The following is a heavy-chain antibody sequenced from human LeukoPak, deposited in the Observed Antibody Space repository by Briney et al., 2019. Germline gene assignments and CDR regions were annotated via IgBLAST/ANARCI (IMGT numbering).Heavy chain of an antibody. CDR1: GYTFTSYG. Sequence: ASVKVSCKASGYTFTSYGISWVRQAPGQGLEWMGWISTYNGNTDYAQKLQGRVTMTTDTSTSTAYMELRSLRSDDTAVYYCARSGGYNSPPGYYMDVWGKGTTVTVSS. CDR3: ARSGGYNSPPGYYMDV. D-gene: IGHD1-20*01. V-gene: IGHV1-18*01. CDR2: ISTYNGNT. J-gene: IGHJ6*03.